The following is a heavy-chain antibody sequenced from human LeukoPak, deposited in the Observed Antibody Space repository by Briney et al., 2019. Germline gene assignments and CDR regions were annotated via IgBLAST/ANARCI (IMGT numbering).Heavy chain of an antibody. V-gene: IGHV1-2*02. Sequence: GASVKLSFKASGYTFIGYYMHWVRQAPGQGLEYMGWINPNSGDTNHAQNFQGRVTLTRDTSISTAYMELSSLRSDDSAVYYCSGGTCRQGFDYWGQGALVTVSS. CDR1: GYTFIGYY. D-gene: IGHD2-15*01. J-gene: IGHJ4*02. CDR3: SGGTCRQGFDY. CDR2: INPNSGDT.